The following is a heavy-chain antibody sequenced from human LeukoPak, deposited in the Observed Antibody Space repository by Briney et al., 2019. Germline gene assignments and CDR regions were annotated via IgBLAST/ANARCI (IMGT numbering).Heavy chain of an antibody. CDR2: IYYSGST. V-gene: IGHV4-59*12. CDR3: AREAGEYYFDY. Sequence: SETLSLTCAVYGGSFSGYCWSWIRQPPGKGLEWIGYIYYSGSTNYNPSLKSRVTISVDTSKNQFSLKLSSVTAADTAVYYCAREAGEYYFDYWGQGTLVTVSS. J-gene: IGHJ4*02. CDR1: GGSFSGYC. D-gene: IGHD3-10*01.